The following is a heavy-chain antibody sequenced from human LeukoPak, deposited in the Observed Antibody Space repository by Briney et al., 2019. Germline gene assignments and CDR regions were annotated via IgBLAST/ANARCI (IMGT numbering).Heavy chain of an antibody. D-gene: IGHD3-10*01. Sequence: SETLSLTCTVSGGSISSYYWSWIRQPPGKGLEWIGYIHSSGNTYYNPSLKSRVTISVDASKNQFSLKVTSVTAADTAVYYCARERSMVRGISWFDSWGQGTLVTVSS. CDR2: IHSSGNT. CDR3: ARERSMVRGISWFDS. CDR1: GGSISSYY. J-gene: IGHJ5*01. V-gene: IGHV4-4*09.